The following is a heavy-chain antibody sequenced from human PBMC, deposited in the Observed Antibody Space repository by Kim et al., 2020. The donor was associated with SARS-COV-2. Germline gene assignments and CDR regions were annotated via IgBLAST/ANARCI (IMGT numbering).Heavy chain of an antibody. Sequence: SETLSLTCAVYGGSFSGYYWSWIRQPPGKGLEWIGEINHSGSTNYNPSLKSRVTISVDTSKNQFSLKLSSVTAADTAVYYCARMGRGSGYSYTIFNYFD. CDR1: GGSFSGYY. CDR3: ARMGRGSGYSYTIFNYFD. D-gene: IGHD5-18*01. J-gene: IGHJ4*01. V-gene: IGHV4-34*01. CDR2: INHSGST.